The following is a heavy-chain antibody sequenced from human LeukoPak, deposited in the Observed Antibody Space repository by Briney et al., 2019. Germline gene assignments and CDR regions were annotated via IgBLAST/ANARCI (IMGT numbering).Heavy chain of an antibody. CDR3: ARDRLGIVVVPAATPSRGGG. CDR1: GFTFSSYS. D-gene: IGHD2-2*01. CDR2: ISSSSSYI. V-gene: IGHV3-21*01. Sequence: GGSLRLSCAASGFTFSSYSMNWVRQAPGKGLEWGSSISSSSSYIYYADSVKGRFTISRDNAKNSLYLQMNSLRAEDTAVYYCARDRLGIVVVPAATPSRGGGWGQGTLVTVSS. J-gene: IGHJ4*02.